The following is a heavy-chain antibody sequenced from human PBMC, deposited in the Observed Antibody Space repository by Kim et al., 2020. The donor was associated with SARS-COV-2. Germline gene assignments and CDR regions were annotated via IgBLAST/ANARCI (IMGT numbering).Heavy chain of an antibody. J-gene: IGHJ5*02. CDR1: GGSISSYY. D-gene: IGHD3-9*01. Sequence: SETLSLTCTVSGGSISSYYWSWIRQPPGKGLEWIGYIYYSGSTNYNPSLKSRVTISVDTSKNQFSLKLSSVTAADTAVYYCARGGPLLRYFDWSTWGPGTLGTLSP. CDR3: ARGGPLLRYFDWST. CDR2: IYYSGST. V-gene: IGHV4-59*01.